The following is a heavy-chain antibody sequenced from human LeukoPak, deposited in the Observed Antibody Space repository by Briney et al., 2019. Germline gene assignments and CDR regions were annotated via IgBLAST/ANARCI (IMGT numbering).Heavy chain of an antibody. CDR2: IRYDGSNK. D-gene: IGHD1-14*01. CDR1: GFTFSSYG. Sequence: GGSLRLSCAASGFTFSSYGMHRVRQAPGKGLEWVAFIRYDGSNKYYADSVKGRFTISRDNSKNTLYLQMNSLRAEDTAVYYCAKPSMLPANDAFDIWGQGTMVTVSS. V-gene: IGHV3-30*02. CDR3: AKPSMLPANDAFDI. J-gene: IGHJ3*02.